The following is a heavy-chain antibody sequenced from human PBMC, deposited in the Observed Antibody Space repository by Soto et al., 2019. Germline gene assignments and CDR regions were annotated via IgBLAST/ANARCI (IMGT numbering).Heavy chain of an antibody. CDR1: GFTFSRYW. CDR3: ASSLLTPFDY. J-gene: IGHJ4*02. V-gene: IGHV3-74*01. Sequence: GGSLRLSCSAPGFTFSRYWMPWVRQAPGKGLVWVSRINSDGSSTSYADSVRGRFTIPRDNAKNTLYPQMNSLRAEDTAVYYCASSLLTPFDYWGQGTLVTVSS. D-gene: IGHD7-27*01. CDR2: INSDGSST.